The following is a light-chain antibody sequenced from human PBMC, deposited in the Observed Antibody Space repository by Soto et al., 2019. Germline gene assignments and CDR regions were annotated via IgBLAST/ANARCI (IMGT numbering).Light chain of an antibody. V-gene: IGLV2-14*01. CDR3: SSYSATNTLA. J-gene: IGLJ1*01. Sequence: QSVLTQPASVSGSPGQSITISCTGTSSDVGDYPYVSWYQQHPGKVPKLIIYEVTNRPSGVTSRFSGSKSENTASLTISGLQAEDEADYYCSSYSATNTLAFGSGTKVTVL. CDR1: SSDVGDYPY. CDR2: EVT.